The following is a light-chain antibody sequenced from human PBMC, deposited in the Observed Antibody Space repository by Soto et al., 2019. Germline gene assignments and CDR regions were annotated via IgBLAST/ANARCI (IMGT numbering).Light chain of an antibody. CDR2: GAS. V-gene: IGKV3-20*01. CDR1: QSVGSNY. CDR3: QQHVSSPWM. Sequence: DIVMTQSPGTLSLSPGERATLSCRASQSVGSNYVAWYQQRPGQTPRLLIYGASTRANGIPDRFSGSGFGADFTLTIDRLEPEDFAVYYCQQHVSSPWMFGQGTKVDIK. J-gene: IGKJ1*01.